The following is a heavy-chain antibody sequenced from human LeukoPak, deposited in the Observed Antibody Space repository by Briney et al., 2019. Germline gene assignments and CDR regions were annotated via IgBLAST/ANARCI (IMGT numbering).Heavy chain of an antibody. D-gene: IGHD4-11*01. J-gene: IGHJ5*02. CDR1: GGTFSSYA. Sequence: ASVKVSCTASGGTFSSYAISWVRQAPGQGLEWMGGIIPIFGTANYAQKFQGRVTITADESTGTAYMELSSLRSEDTAVYYCARGKSGHSNYWYWFDPWGQGTLVTVSS. CDR2: IIPIFGTA. V-gene: IGHV1-69*01. CDR3: ARGKSGHSNYWYWFDP.